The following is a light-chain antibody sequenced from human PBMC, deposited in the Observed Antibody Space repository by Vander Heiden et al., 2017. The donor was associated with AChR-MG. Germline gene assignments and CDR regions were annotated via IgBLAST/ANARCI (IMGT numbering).Light chain of an antibody. Sequence: DLQMTQSPSSLSASVGDRVTITCRASQSISSILNWYQQKPGKAPKLLIYAASSLQSGVPSRFSGSGSGTDFTLTISSLQPEDFATYYCQQSYSTPPTFGQGTRLEIK. CDR2: AAS. CDR3: QQSYSTPPT. CDR1: QSISSI. V-gene: IGKV1-39*01. J-gene: IGKJ5*01.